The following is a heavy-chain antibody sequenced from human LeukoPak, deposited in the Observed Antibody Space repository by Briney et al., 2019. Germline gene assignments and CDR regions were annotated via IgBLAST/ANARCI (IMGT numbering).Heavy chain of an antibody. Sequence: GGSLRLSCAASGFTFSSYGMHWVRQAPGKRLEWVAFIRYDGSNKYYADSVKGRFTISRDNSKNTLYLQMNSLRAEDTAVYYCATITIVATPFDYWGQGTLITVSS. V-gene: IGHV3-30*02. J-gene: IGHJ4*02. CDR1: GFTFSSYG. D-gene: IGHD5-12*01. CDR3: ATITIVATPFDY. CDR2: IRYDGSNK.